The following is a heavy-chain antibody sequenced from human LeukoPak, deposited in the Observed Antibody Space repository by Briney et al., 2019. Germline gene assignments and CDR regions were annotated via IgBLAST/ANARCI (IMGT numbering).Heavy chain of an antibody. CDR2: IYYSGST. D-gene: IGHD3-16*01. Sequence: SETLSLTCTVSGGSISSSSYYWGWIRQPPGKGLEWIGYIYYSGSTNYNPSLKSRVTISVDTSKNQFSLKLSSVTAADTAVYYCAREPPGGRASSAFDIWGQGTMVTVSS. CDR1: GGSISSSSYY. CDR3: AREPPGGRASSAFDI. V-gene: IGHV4-61*01. J-gene: IGHJ3*02.